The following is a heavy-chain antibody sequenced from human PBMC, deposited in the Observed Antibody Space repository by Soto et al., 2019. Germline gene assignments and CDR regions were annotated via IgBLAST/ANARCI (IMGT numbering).Heavy chain of an antibody. D-gene: IGHD3-22*01. CDR2: IKSKTSGGTT. Sequence: PGGSLRLSCAASGFSFSNAWMSWVRQAPGKGLEWVGRIKSKTSGGTTDYAAPVKGRFTISRDDSKSIAYLQMNSLKTEDTAVYYCTSRHYDSSGYYSSVYYWGQGTLVTVSS. CDR1: GFSFSNAW. J-gene: IGHJ4*02. CDR3: TSRHYDSSGYYSSVYY. V-gene: IGHV3-15*07.